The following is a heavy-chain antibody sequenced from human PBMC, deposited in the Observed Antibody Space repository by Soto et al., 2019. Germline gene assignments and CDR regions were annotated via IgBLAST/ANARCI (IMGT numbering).Heavy chain of an antibody. CDR3: ARHCDSSGYYNPRLCDFDY. Sequence: KASETLSLTCSFSVVSISSSSHYWGWIRQPPWQGLEWIGTIYYSGSTYYSPSLKSRVTISVDTSKNQFSLKLSSVTAADTAVYYCARHCDSSGYYNPRLCDFDYWGQGALVTVSS. CDR1: VVSISSSSHY. CDR2: IYYSGST. D-gene: IGHD3-22*01. V-gene: IGHV4-39*01. J-gene: IGHJ4*02.